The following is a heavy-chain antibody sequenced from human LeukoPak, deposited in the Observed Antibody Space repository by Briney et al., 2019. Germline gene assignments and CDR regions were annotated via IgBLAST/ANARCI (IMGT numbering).Heavy chain of an antibody. CDR1: GFTFSSYG. CDR2: IRYDGSNK. J-gene: IGHJ3*02. Sequence: HPGGSLRPSCAASGFTFSSYGMHWVRQAPGKGLEWVAFIRYDGSNKYYADSVKGRFTISRDNSKNTLYLQMNSLRAEDTAVYYCAKGLYYDFWSGYSIDAFDIWGQGTMVTVSS. D-gene: IGHD3-3*01. CDR3: AKGLYYDFWSGYSIDAFDI. V-gene: IGHV3-30*02.